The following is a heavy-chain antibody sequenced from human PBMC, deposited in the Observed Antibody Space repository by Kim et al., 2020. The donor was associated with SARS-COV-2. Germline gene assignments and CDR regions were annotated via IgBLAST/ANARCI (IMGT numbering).Heavy chain of an antibody. Sequence: SETLSLTCTVSGGSISSGGYYWSWILQHPGKGLEWIGYIYYSGSTYYNPSLKSRVTISVDTSKNQFSLKLSSVTAADTAVYYCARGQGLITMIVVVVGAFDYWGQGTLVTVSP. D-gene: IGHD3-22*01. V-gene: IGHV4-31*03. CDR3: ARGQGLITMIVVVVGAFDY. CDR1: GGSISSGGYY. J-gene: IGHJ4*02. CDR2: IYYSGST.